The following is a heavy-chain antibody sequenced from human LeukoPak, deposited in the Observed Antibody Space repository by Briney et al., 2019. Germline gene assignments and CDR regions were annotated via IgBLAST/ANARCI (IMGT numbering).Heavy chain of an antibody. CDR1: GFGFSYYY. J-gene: IGHJ4*02. Sequence: PGKSLRLSCAASGFGFSYYYMHWVRQAPGKGLRWLAVISYDGTYKYYEDSVKGRFTISRDNSKNTLFPRMNSLRPEYTAVYYCAKDLRWRVATIFPAIDSWGQGALVTVSS. CDR2: ISYDGTYK. CDR3: AKDLRWRVATIFPAIDS. D-gene: IGHD5-12*01. V-gene: IGHV3-30*18.